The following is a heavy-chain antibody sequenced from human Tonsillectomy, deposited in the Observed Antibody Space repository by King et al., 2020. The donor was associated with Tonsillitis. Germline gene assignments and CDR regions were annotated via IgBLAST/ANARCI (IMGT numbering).Heavy chain of an antibody. CDR3: AGDVDGYSYGCDY. CDR2: ISYDGSNK. D-gene: IGHD5-18*01. V-gene: IGHV3-30*04. CDR1: GFTFSSYA. J-gene: IGHJ4*02. Sequence: VQLVESGGGVVQPGRSLRLSCAASGFTFSSYAMHWVRQAPGKGLEWVAVISYDGSNKYYADSVKGRFTISRDNSKNTLYLQMNSLRAEDTAVYYCAGDVDGYSYGCDYWGQGTLVTVSS.